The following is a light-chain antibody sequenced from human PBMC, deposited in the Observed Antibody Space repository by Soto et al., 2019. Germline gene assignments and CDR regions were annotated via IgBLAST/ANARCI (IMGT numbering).Light chain of an antibody. CDR3: SSYTTTTPVI. V-gene: IGLV2-14*03. Sequence: QSALTQPASVSGSPGQSVTISCTGTSSDIGAYDYVSWYQQYPGKAPKLVISYVDDRPSGVSDRFSGSKSGNTASLPISGLQAEDEADYYCSSYTTTTPVIFGGGTKLTVL. CDR1: SSDIGAYDY. CDR2: YVD. J-gene: IGLJ2*01.